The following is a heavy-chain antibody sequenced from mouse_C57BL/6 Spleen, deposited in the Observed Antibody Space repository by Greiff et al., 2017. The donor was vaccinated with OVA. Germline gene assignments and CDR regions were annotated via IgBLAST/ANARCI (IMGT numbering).Heavy chain of an antibody. D-gene: IGHD1-1*01. J-gene: IGHJ2*01. V-gene: IGHV14-4*01. CDR2: IDPENGDT. CDR3: TPLITRNDY. Sequence: EVQLQESGAELVRPGASVKLSCTASGFNIKDDYMHWVKQRPEQGLEWIGWIDPENGDTEYASKFQGKATITADTSSNTAYLQLSSLTSEDTAVYYCTPLITRNDYWGQGTTLTVSS. CDR1: GFNIKDDY.